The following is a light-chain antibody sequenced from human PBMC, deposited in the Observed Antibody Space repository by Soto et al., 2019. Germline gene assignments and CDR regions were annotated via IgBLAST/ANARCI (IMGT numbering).Light chain of an antibody. CDR2: GAS. CDR1: QSVSNS. J-gene: IGKJ2*01. V-gene: IGKV3-15*01. CDR3: QQYTNRPPMYT. Sequence: EIVMTQSPATLSVSPGERATLSCRASQSVSNSLAWYQQKPGQAPRLLIYGASSRVTGIPARFSGSGSGTEFTLTISSLQSEDFAVYYCQQYTNRPPMYTFGHGTKLEIK.